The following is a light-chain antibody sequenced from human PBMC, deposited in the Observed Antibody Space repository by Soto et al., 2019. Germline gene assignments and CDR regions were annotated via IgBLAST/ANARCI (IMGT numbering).Light chain of an antibody. CDR2: DVS. Sequence: IHVNDSXSSVSSYTGEXXXXXXXASQGISSCLSWYQQQXGKAPKLLIYDVSXLKSGVPARFRGSGSGTDFTLTISSLQTEDFAPYYCLQANSFPLTCAQGTRREIK. CDR1: QGISSC. V-gene: IGKV1-12*01. CDR3: LQANSFPLT. J-gene: IGKJ5*01.